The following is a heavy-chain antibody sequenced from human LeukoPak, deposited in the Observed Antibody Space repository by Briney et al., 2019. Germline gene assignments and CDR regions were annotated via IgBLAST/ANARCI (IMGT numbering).Heavy chain of an antibody. J-gene: IGHJ4*02. V-gene: IGHV3-9*01. CDR2: ISWNSGSI. D-gene: IGHD5-12*01. CDR3: AKDSGYDPYDTSYDPYGTSFDY. Sequence: PGRSLRLSCAASGFTFDDYAMHWVRQAPGKGLEWVSGISWNSGSIGYADSVKGRFTISRDNAKSSLYLQMNSLRAEDTPLYYCAKDSGYDPYDTSYDPYGTSFDYWGQGTLVTVSS. CDR1: GFTFDDYA.